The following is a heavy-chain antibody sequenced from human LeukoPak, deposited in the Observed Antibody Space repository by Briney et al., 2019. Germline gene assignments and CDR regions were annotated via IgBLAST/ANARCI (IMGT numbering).Heavy chain of an antibody. J-gene: IGHJ5*02. V-gene: IGHV4-39*02. Sequence: PSETLSLTCTVSGGSISRHTFYWAWIRQPPGKGLEWIGSIFYSGSTYYNPSPESRVTISVDTSKNHFSLNLSSVTAADTAVYYCERFDRDEAYFGPWGKGPGLTVSS. CDR3: ERFDRDEAYFGP. D-gene: IGHD3-9*01. CDR2: IFYSGST. CDR1: GGSISRHTFY.